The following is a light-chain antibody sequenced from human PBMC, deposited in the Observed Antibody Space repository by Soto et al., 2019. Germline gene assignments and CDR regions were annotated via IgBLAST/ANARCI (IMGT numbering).Light chain of an antibody. CDR2: DAS. CDR3: QQYEDHPLT. CDR1: QNIFNY. J-gene: IGKJ4*01. V-gene: IGKV1-33*01. Sequence: DVQLTQSPSTLPASVGDRVAITCQATQNIFNYLNWFQQRPGKTPQLLISDASHLEPGVPSRFSGQRSGTDFTFIISDLQPEDFATYSCQQYEDHPLTFGGGT.